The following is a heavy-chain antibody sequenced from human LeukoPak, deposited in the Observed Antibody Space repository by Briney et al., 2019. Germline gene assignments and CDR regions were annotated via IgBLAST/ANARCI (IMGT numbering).Heavy chain of an antibody. D-gene: IGHD3-22*01. V-gene: IGHV3-23*01. CDR1: GFTFSNYA. CDR2: LSGRGGSA. Sequence: GGSLRLPCAASGFTFSNYAMSWVRQAPGKGLVWVSALSGRGGSAYYADSVKGRFTISRDNSKNTLYLQMNSMRAEDTAVYYCAKGRYDSSGFNWAAWGQGTLVTVSS. CDR3: AKGRYDSSGFNWAA. J-gene: IGHJ4*02.